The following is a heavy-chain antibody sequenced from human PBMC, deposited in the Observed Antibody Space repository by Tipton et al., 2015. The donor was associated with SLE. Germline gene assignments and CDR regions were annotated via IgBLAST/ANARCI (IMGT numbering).Heavy chain of an antibody. D-gene: IGHD3-10*01. J-gene: IGHJ4*02. CDR2: IYYSGST. Sequence: TLSLTCAVYGGSISSSSSYYWAWIRQPPGKGVEWIGFIYYSGSTNYNPSLKSRVTISVDTSKNQFSLKLSSVTAADTAVYYCARDRTGYYFLDYWGQGTLVTVSS. CDR1: GGSISSSSSYY. V-gene: IGHV4-39*07. CDR3: ARDRTGYYFLDY.